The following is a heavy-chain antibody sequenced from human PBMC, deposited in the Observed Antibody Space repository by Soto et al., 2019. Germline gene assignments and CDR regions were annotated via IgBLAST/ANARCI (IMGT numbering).Heavy chain of an antibody. J-gene: IGHJ4*02. Sequence: EVQLLESGGGLVQPGGSLRLSCAASGFTFRTYPMSWVRQAPGRGLEWVSAISGTGGSTYYADSVKGRFTISRDNSKNTLYLQMNSLGAEDTAVYYCAKNWDTTSSSSSHWGQGTLVTVSS. CDR1: GFTFRTYP. D-gene: IGHD6-6*01. V-gene: IGHV3-23*01. CDR2: ISGTGGST. CDR3: AKNWDTTSSSSSH.